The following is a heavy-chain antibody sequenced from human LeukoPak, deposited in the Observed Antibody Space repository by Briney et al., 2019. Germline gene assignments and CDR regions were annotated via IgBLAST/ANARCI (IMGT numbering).Heavy chain of an antibody. Sequence: TGGSLRLSCAASGFTFSSYWMIWVRQAPGKGLEWVANIKPDGSEKDYVDSVKGRFTMSRDNAKNSVYLQMNSLRAEDTAVYFCTRDEGWYGRGMDVLGQGTTVTVSS. D-gene: IGHD2-15*01. J-gene: IGHJ6*02. CDR3: TRDEGWYGRGMDV. V-gene: IGHV3-7*04. CDR2: IKPDGSEK. CDR1: GFTFSSYW.